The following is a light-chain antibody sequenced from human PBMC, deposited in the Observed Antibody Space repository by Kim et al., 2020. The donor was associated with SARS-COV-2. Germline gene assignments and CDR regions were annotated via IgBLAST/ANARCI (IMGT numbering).Light chain of an antibody. Sequence: ALGQTVRITCQGDSLRSYYASWYQQKPGQAPVLVIYPKNNRPSGIPGRFSASSSGNTASLTITGAQADDEADYYCNSRDSSGNHLIFGGGTQLTVL. CDR3: NSRDSSGNHLI. V-gene: IGLV3-19*01. CDR2: PKN. J-gene: IGLJ2*01. CDR1: SLRSYY.